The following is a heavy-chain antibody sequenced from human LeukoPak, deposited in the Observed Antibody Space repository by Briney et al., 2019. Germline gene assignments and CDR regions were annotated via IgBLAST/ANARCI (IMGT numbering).Heavy chain of an antibody. V-gene: IGHV4-39*01. D-gene: IGHD1-26*01. J-gene: IGHJ4*02. CDR2: IYYSGST. Sequence: SETLSLTCTVSGGSISSTSCYWGWIRQPPGKGLEWIGSIYYSGSTYYNPSLKSRVTISADTSKNQFSLQLNSVTPEDTAVYYCAREGVGVTMAHWGQGTLVTVSS. CDR3: AREGVGVTMAH. CDR1: GGSISSTSCY.